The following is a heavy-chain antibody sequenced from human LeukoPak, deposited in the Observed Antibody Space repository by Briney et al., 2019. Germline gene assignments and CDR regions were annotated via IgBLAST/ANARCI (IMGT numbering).Heavy chain of an antibody. CDR1: GGSISSYY. CDR3: ARAYYYDSSGYYRLQFDP. J-gene: IGHJ5*02. Sequence: SETLSLTWTESGGSISSYYWSWIRQPPGKGLEWIGYIYYSGSTNYNPSLKSRVTISVDTSKNQFSLKLSSVTAADTAVYYCARAYYYDSSGYYRLQFDPWGQGTLVTVSS. D-gene: IGHD3-22*01. V-gene: IGHV4-59*01. CDR2: IYYSGST.